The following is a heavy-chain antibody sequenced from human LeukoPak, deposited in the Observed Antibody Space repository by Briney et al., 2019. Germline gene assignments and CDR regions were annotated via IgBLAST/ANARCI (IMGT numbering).Heavy chain of an antibody. CDR3: ARDVACYYDSSGYSGLPAPGWFDP. CDR1: GGSISSYY. Sequence: SETLSLTCTVSGGSISSYYWSWIRQPPGKGLEWIGYISYSGSTNYNPSLKSLVTISVDTSKNQFSLKLSSVTAADTAVYYCARDVACYYDSSGYSGLPAPGWFDPWGQGTLVTVSS. D-gene: IGHD3-22*01. V-gene: IGHV4-59*01. CDR2: ISYSGST. J-gene: IGHJ5*02.